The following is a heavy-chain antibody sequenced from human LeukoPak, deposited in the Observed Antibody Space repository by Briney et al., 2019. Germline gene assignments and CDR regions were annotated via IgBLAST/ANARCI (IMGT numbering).Heavy chain of an antibody. Sequence: GGSLRLSCAASGFTFSSYGMHWVRQAPGKGLEWVAVISYDGSNKYYADSVKGRFTISRDNSKNTLYLQMNSLRAEDTAVYYCAKDFRKVSQRGYWGQGTLVTVSS. CDR1: GFTFSSYG. V-gene: IGHV3-30*18. CDR2: ISYDGSNK. CDR3: AKDFRKVSQRGY. J-gene: IGHJ4*02. D-gene: IGHD2/OR15-2a*01.